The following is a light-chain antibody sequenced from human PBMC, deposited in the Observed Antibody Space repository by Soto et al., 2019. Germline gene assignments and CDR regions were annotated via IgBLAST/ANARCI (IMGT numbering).Light chain of an antibody. CDR3: QYYYESSP. V-gene: IGKV3-20*01. CDR2: GAS. CDR1: QSVSRK. J-gene: IGKJ4*01. Sequence: EIVLTQSPGTLSLSPGESATLSCRASQSVSRKLVWYQQKPGQAPRLLIYGASSRATGIADRFSGSGSGTDFTLTISRLEPEDFAVYYCQYYYESSPFGRGTKVDI.